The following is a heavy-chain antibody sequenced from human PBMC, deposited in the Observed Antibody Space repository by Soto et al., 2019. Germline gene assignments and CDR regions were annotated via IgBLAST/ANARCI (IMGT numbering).Heavy chain of an antibody. D-gene: IGHD6-19*01. V-gene: IGHV4-61*01. J-gene: IGHJ5*02. CDR3: ARLSAAWFGP. CDR2: IYHSGST. CDR1: GGSVSSGSYH. Sequence: QVQLQESGPGLVKPSETLSLTCTVSGGSVSSGSYHWGWIRQPPGKGLEWIGYIYHSGSTNYNPSLKSRVTISVDTSKNQFSLSLTSVTAADTAVYYCARLSAAWFGPWGQGTLVTVAS.